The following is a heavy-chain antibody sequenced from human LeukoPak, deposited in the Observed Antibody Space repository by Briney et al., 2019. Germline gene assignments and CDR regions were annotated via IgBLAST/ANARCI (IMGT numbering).Heavy chain of an antibody. CDR1: GGTFSSYA. CDR3: ARDFPEWLRSAGHYYYYMDV. D-gene: IGHD5-12*01. V-gene: IGHV1-69*06. J-gene: IGHJ6*03. CDR2: IIPIFGTA. Sequence: ASVKVSCKASGGTFSSYAISWVRQAPGQGLEWMGGIIPIFGTANYAQKFQGRVTITADKSTSTAYMELSSLRAEDTALYYCARDFPEWLRSAGHYYYYMDVWAKGTTVTVSS.